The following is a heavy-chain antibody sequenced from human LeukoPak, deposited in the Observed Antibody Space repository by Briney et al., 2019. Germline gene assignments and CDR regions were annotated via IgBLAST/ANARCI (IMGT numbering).Heavy chain of an antibody. CDR1: GFTFSSYW. J-gene: IGHJ4*02. D-gene: IGHD3-9*01. V-gene: IGHV3-74*01. CDR3: AKGLTNLGDD. CDR2: INSDGSTT. Sequence: GGSLRLSCAASGFTFSSYWMHWVRQAPGKGLVWVSNINSDGSTTTYADSVKGRFTISRDNSKNTLYLQMNSLRPEDTAVYYCAKGLTNLGDDWGQGTLVTVSS.